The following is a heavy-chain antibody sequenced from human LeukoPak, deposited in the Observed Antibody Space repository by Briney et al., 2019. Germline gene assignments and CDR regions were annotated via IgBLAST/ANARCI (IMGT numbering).Heavy chain of an antibody. J-gene: IGHJ3*02. CDR1: GFTFSSYW. CDR3: ARVRGYSGYDYSAFDI. Sequence: GGSLRLSCAASGFTFSSYWMSWVRQAPGKGLEWVANIKQDGSEKYYVDSVKGRFTISRDNAKNSLYLQMNSLRAEDTAVYYCARVRGYSGYDYSAFDIWGQGTMVTVSS. D-gene: IGHD5-12*01. CDR2: IKQDGSEK. V-gene: IGHV3-7*01.